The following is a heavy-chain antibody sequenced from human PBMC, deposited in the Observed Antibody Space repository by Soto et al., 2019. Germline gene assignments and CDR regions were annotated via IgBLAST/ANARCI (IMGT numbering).Heavy chain of an antibody. CDR3: ARVAYFNGWIFDY. J-gene: IGHJ4*01. V-gene: IGHV3-7*01. CDR2: IKQDGSEE. D-gene: IGHD6-19*01. Sequence: GGSLRLSCAASGFTFSSYWMSWVRQAPGKGLEWVANIKQDGSEEYYVDSVKGRFTLSRDNAKNSLQLQMNSLRAEDTAIYFCARVAYFNGWIFDYWGQGTLVPSPQ. CDR1: GFTFSSYW.